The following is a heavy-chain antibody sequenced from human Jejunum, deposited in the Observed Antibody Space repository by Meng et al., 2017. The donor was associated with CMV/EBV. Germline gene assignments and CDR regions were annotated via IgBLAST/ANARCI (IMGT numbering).Heavy chain of an antibody. J-gene: IGHJ4*02. CDR3: ARDSSTSFDY. Sequence: QVPLQESGPGPVKPSETLSLTCSVSGGPITSYFWSWIRQPAGKGMEWIGRMSSSGSTYYNPSLKSRVTMSMDTAKNQFSLKLTSVTAADTAMYYCARDSSTSFDYWGQGTLVTVSS. V-gene: IGHV4-4*07. CDR2: MSSSGST. CDR1: GGPITSYF.